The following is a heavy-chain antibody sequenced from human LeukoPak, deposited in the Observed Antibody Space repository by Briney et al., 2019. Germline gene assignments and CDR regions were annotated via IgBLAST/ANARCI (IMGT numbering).Heavy chain of an antibody. CDR3: ARDGSTNSQNWFDP. J-gene: IGHJ5*02. V-gene: IGHV3-33*05. Sequence: GGSLTLSCVASRFIFSVYGMHWVRQAPGKGLEWVAFMSYDENNEYYIDSVKGRFTISRDNSKNTLFLQLNNLRPEDTGVYYCARDGSTNSQNWFDPWGQGTLVIVSS. CDR1: RFIFSVYG. D-gene: IGHD2-8*01. CDR2: MSYDENNE.